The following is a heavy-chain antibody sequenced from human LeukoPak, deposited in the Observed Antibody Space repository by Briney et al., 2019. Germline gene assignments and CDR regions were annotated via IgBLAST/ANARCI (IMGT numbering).Heavy chain of an antibody. D-gene: IGHD6-19*01. CDR3: ATRGGPYRSGWFDAFHI. J-gene: IGHJ3*02. CDR1: GYTLTELS. CDR2: FDPEDGET. Sequence: ASVKVSCKVSGYTLTELSMHWVRQAPGKGLEWMGGFDPEDGETIHAQKFQGRVTMTEDTSTDTAYMELSSLRSEDTAVYYCATRGGPYRSGWFDAFHIWGQGTMVTVSS. V-gene: IGHV1-24*01.